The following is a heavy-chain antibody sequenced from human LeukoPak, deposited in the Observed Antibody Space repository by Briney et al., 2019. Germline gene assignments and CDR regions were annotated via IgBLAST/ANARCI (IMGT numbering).Heavy chain of an antibody. V-gene: IGHV4-34*01. CDR3: ARIDHYYYGSGSYYKTSKDAFDI. J-gene: IGHJ3*02. CDR1: GGSFSGYY. D-gene: IGHD3-10*01. Sequence: SETLSLTCAVYGGSFSGYYWSWIRQPPGKGLEWIGEINHSGSTNYNPSLKSRVTISVDTSKNQFSLKLSSVTAADTAVYYCARIDHYYYGSGSYYKTSKDAFDIWVQGTMVTVSS. CDR2: INHSGST.